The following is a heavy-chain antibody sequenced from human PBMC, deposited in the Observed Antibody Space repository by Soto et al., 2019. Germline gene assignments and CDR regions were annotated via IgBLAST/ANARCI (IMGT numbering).Heavy chain of an antibody. Sequence: VQVLESGGGVVQPGGSLRLSCAASGFTFSNYAMGWVRQAPGKGLEWVSSISGSGGSTYYADSVKGRFTISRDNSKNTLSLQMNILRAEDTAVYHCAKGPPGRYFYYMDVWGKGTTVTVSS. CDR2: ISGSGGST. CDR3: AKGPPGRYFYYMDV. CDR1: GFTFSNYA. J-gene: IGHJ6*03. V-gene: IGHV3-23*01. D-gene: IGHD3-10*01.